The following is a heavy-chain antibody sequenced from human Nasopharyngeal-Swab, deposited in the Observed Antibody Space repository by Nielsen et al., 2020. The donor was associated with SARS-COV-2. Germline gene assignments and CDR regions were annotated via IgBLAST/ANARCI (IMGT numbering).Heavy chain of an antibody. CDR1: GYTFNSYY. CDR2: ISTNGGGA. D-gene: IGHD3-3*01. Sequence: ASVTVSCKASGYTFNSYYIHWVRQAPGEGLDWMGVISTNGGGARYAQKFQGRVTMTSDASTSTVYMELSSLRSEDTAVYYCARGIGYHEFWSGYIDYWGQGTLVTVSS. J-gene: IGHJ4*02. V-gene: IGHV1-46*02. CDR3: ARGIGYHEFWSGYIDY.